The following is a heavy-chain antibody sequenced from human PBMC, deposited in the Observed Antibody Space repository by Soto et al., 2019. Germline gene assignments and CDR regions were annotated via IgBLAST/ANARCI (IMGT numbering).Heavy chain of an antibody. Sequence: PSETLSLTCAVSGGCVSMEIDYWSWIRQTPGKGLEWIVYIYYTGSTNYNPSLKGRVTMSVDTSRDQVSLRLRSVTRADTAVYYCARDQYDFRSGSYYYAMEVWGQGTKVTVSS. CDR2: IYYTGST. CDR3: ARDQYDFRSGSYYYAMEV. D-gene: IGHD3-3*01. CDR1: GGCVSMEIDY. J-gene: IGHJ6*02. V-gene: IGHV4-61*01.